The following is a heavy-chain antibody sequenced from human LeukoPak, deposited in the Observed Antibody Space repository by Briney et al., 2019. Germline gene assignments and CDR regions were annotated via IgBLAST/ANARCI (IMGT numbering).Heavy chain of an antibody. D-gene: IGHD3-22*01. CDR2: IYYSGST. CDR3: ARHLDYYDSSGYYYVRYFDS. V-gene: IGHV4-39*01. Sequence: SETLSLTCTVSGGSISSSSYYWGWIRQPPEKGLEWIGSIYYSGSTYYNPSLKSRVTISVDTSKKQFSLKLSSVTAADTAVYYCARHLDYYDSSGYYYVRYFDSWGQGTLVTVSS. J-gene: IGHJ4*02. CDR1: GGSISSSSYY.